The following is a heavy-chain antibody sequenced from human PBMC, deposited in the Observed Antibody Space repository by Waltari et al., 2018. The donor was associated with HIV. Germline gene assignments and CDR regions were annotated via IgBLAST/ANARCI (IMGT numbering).Heavy chain of an antibody. V-gene: IGHV4-39*01. D-gene: IGHD2-15*01. CDR3: ARHIVVVVAAQTENWFDP. Sequence: QLQLQESGPGLVKPSETLSLTCTVSGGSISSSSYYWGWLRQPPGKGREWIGRINYGGITTKNPSPKRRVTISVDTSKNQFSLKLSSVTAADTAVYYCARHIVVVVAAQTENWFDPWGQGTLVTVSS. CDR1: GGSISSSSYY. J-gene: IGHJ5*02. CDR2: INYGGIT.